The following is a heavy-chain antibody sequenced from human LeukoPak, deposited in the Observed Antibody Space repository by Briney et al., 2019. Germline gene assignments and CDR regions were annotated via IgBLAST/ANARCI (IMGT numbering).Heavy chain of an antibody. V-gene: IGHV3-7*01. CDR3: AREDIVVVVPFDY. J-gene: IGHJ4*02. CDR1: GFTFSSYW. Sequence: QSGGSLRLSCAASGFTFSSYWMSWVRQAPGKGLEWVANIKQDGSEKYYVDSVKGRFTISRDNAKNSLYLQMNSLRAEDTAVYYCAREDIVVVVPFDYWGQGTLVTVSS. D-gene: IGHD2-15*01. CDR2: IKQDGSEK.